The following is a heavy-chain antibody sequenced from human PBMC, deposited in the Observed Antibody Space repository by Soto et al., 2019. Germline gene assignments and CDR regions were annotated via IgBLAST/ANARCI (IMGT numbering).Heavy chain of an antibody. V-gene: IGHV3-23*01. Sequence: EVQLLESGGGLVLPGGSLRLSCAASGFTFSSYAMSWVRQAPGKGLEWVSAISGSGGSTYYADSVKGRFTISRDNSKNTLYLQINSLRAEDTAVYYCAKSSYCSGGSCYWGQGTLVTVSS. CDR3: AKSSYCSGGSCY. CDR1: GFTFSSYA. D-gene: IGHD2-15*01. J-gene: IGHJ4*02. CDR2: ISGSGGST.